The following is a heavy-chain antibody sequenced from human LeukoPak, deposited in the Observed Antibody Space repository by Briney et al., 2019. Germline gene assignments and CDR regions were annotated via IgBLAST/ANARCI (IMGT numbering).Heavy chain of an antibody. CDR3: AKDYHWLVDY. D-gene: IGHD1-1*01. Sequence: GGSLRLSCVASGFTFSSSSVHWVRQAPGKGLQWVAIISSDGSKTYYADSVKGRFTISRDNSKNTLYLQMDSLRGEDTAVYYCAKDYHWLVDYWGQGTLVTVSS. CDR2: ISSDGSKT. V-gene: IGHV3-30-3*01. CDR1: GFTFSSSS. J-gene: IGHJ4*02.